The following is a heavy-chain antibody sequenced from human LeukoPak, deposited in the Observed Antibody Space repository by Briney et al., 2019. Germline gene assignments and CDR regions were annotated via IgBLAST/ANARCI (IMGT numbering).Heavy chain of an antibody. J-gene: IGHJ4*02. D-gene: IGHD6-19*01. CDR2: IRSSGTYI. CDR3: AREFTSGWIDY. CDR1: GFTFSYFG. V-gene: IGHV3-21*01. Sequence: KTGGSLRLSCVASGFTFSYFGMNWVRQAPGEGLEWVSSIRSSGTYIYSTDSVKGRFTISRDNAKNSLYLLMNSLRAEDTAVYYCAREFTSGWIDYWGQGTLVTVSS.